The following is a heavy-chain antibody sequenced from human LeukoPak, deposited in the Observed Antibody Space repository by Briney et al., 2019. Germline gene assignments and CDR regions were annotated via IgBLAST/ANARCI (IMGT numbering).Heavy chain of an antibody. D-gene: IGHD6-13*01. CDR2: IRSDSSII. CDR1: GFTFSSYS. CDR3: ARGRSAAGPLHYPDY. Sequence: GGSLRLSCTASGFTFSSYSMNWVRQAPGKGLEWGSNIRSDSSIIYYADSVKGRFTISRDNAKNSLYLQMNSLRDEDTAVYYCARGRSAAGPLHYPDYWGQGTLVTVSS. V-gene: IGHV3-48*02. J-gene: IGHJ4*02.